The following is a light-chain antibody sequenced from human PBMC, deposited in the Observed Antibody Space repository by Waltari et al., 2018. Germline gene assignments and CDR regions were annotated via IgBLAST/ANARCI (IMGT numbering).Light chain of an antibody. V-gene: IGKV1-5*03. Sequence: DIQMTQSPSTLSASVGDRVTITCRASQSIATWLAWYQQKPGIAPKLLIYKTSALESGVPSMFSGSGSGTEFTLTISSLQPDDFATYYCQQYSTYSYTFGQGTKLEMK. CDR3: QQYSTYSYT. J-gene: IGKJ2*01. CDR2: KTS. CDR1: QSIATW.